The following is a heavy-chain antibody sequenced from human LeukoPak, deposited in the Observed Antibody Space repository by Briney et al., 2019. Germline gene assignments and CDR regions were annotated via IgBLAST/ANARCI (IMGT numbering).Heavy chain of an antibody. CDR3: ARAPRCSSISCCVGVRYFVY. Sequence: SETLSLTCTVSGGSISSYYWSWIRQPPGKELEWIGYIYYSGSTNYNPSLKSRVTISVDTSKNHFSLKLSSVTAADTAVYYCARAPRCSSISCCVGVRYFVYWGPGNLVTVSS. J-gene: IGHJ4*02. D-gene: IGHD2-2*01. V-gene: IGHV4-59*01. CDR1: GGSISSYY. CDR2: IYYSGST.